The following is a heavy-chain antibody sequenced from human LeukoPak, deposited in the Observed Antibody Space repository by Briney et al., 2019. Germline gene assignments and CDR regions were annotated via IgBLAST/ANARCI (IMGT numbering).Heavy chain of an antibody. D-gene: IGHD2-15*01. CDR2: ISGSGDSR. Sequence: PGGSLRLSCTGSGFTFNRYGMSWVRQAPGKGLEWVSGISGSGDSRYYADSVKGRFTISRDSSKNTLYLHMNNLRGDDTAVYYCAKNGGRSRAFDIWGQGTKVTVSS. CDR3: AKNGGRSRAFDI. CDR1: GFTFNRYG. J-gene: IGHJ3*02. V-gene: IGHV3-23*01.